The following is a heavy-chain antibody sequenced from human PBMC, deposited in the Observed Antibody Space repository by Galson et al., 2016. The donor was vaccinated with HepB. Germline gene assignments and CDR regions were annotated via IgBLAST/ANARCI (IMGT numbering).Heavy chain of an antibody. J-gene: IGHJ5*02. CDR3: AKERKLPGIKWLDA. Sequence: SLRLSCAASGFTFSSAAMYWVRQAPGKGLEWVALISFDGNYKYYADSLKGRFSVSRDNSNNTLYLQMDSLRVADTAVDYCAKERKLPGIKWLDAWGQGTLVTVSS. CDR2: ISFDGNYK. V-gene: IGHV3-30*18. CDR1: GFTFSSAA. D-gene: IGHD1-1*01.